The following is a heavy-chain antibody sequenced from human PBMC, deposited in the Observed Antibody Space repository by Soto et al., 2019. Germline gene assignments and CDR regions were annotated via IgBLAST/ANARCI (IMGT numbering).Heavy chain of an antibody. CDR1: SGPDRSHN. CDR2: VYHTGDT. V-gene: IGHV4-59*08. CDR3: VRQGIDYLHGLVDV. D-gene: IGHD4-17*01. J-gene: IGHJ6*02. Sequence: QVQLQQSGPRLVKPSETLSLTCTVSSGPDRSHNWGWIRQPPGRGREWIGYVYHTGDTAYNPSLRGRVTISADTSTNDISLTLNSVTAADTAVYYCVRQGIDYLHGLVDVWGQGTTVSVSS.